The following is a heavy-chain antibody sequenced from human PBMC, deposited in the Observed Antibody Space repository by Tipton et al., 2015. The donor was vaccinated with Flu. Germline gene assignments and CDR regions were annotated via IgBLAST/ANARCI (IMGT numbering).Heavy chain of an antibody. J-gene: IGHJ6*02. Sequence: LRLSCTVSGGSISSYYWSWIRQPAGKGLEWIGRIYTSGSTNYYPSLKSRVTMSVDTSKNQFSLKLSSVTAADTAVYYCARSYSSSWYRYYYYGMDVWGQGTTVTVSS. CDR1: GGSISSYY. CDR3: ARSYSSSWYRYYYYGMDV. D-gene: IGHD6-13*01. V-gene: IGHV4-4*07. CDR2: IYTSGST.